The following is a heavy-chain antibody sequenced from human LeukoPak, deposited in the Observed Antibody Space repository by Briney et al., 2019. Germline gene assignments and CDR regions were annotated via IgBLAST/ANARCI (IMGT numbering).Heavy chain of an antibody. J-gene: IGHJ3*02. Sequence: GGSLRLSCAASGFTFSSYAMNWVRQAPGKGLEWVSGISSSGGSTVYADSVKGRFTISRDNFRNTVCLQMNSLRAEDTAVYYCARGGYYDTSDLYFEGNAFDMWGQGTMVTVSS. D-gene: IGHD3-22*01. V-gene: IGHV3-23*01. CDR1: GFTFSSYA. CDR2: ISSSGGST. CDR3: ARGGYYDTSDLYFEGNAFDM.